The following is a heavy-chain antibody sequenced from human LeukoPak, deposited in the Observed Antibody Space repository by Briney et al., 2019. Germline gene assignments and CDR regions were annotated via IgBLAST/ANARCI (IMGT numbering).Heavy chain of an antibody. V-gene: IGHV1-69*04. J-gene: IGHJ3*02. CDR1: GGTFSSYA. D-gene: IGHD3-10*01. CDR2: IIPILGIA. CDR3: ARTLYGSGILSAFDI. Sequence: ASVKVSCKASGGTFSSYAISWVRQAPGQGLEWMGRIIPILGIANYAQKFQGRVTMTRDTSTSTVYMELSSLRSEDTAVYYCARTLYGSGILSAFDIWGQGTMVTVSS.